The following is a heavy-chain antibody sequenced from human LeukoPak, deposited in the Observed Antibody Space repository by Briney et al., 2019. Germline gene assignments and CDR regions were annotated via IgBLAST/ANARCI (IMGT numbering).Heavy chain of an antibody. CDR3: ARDDVLTGGSFDP. CDR2: INPNSGGT. V-gene: IGHV1-2*02. CDR1: GYTFTGYY. D-gene: IGHD2-8*02. Sequence: ASVKVSCKASGYTFTGYYTHWVRQAPGQGVEWMGWINPNSGGTNYAQKFQGRVTMTRDTSISTAYMELSRLRSDDTAVYYCARDDVLTGGSFDPWGQGTLVTVSS. J-gene: IGHJ5*02.